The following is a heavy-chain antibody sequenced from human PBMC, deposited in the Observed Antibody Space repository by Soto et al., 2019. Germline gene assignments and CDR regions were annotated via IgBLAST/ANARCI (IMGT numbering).Heavy chain of an antibody. CDR2: IYYSGST. D-gene: IGHD3-3*01. J-gene: IGHJ3*02. Sequence: SETLSLTCTVSGGSISSGGYYWSWIRQHPGKGLEWIGYIYYSGSTYYNPSLKSRVTISVDTSKNQFSLKLSSVTAADTAVYYCARAQARSITIFGVVTGNDAFDIWGQGTMVTVSS. V-gene: IGHV4-31*03. CDR1: GGSISSGGYY. CDR3: ARAQARSITIFGVVTGNDAFDI.